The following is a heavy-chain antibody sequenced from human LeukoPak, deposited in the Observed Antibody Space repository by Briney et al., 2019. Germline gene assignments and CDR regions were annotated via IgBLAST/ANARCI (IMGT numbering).Heavy chain of an antibody. V-gene: IGHV3-7*01. CDR3: ARDSPDYDFWSGYLNY. D-gene: IGHD3-3*01. CDR2: IKQDGSEK. Sequence: PGGSLRLSCAASGFTFGSYWMSWVRQAPGKGLEWVANIKQDGSEKYYVDSVKGRFTISRDNAKNSLYLQMNSLRAEDTAVYYCARDSPDYDFWSGYLNYWGQGTLVTVSS. CDR1: GFTFGSYW. J-gene: IGHJ4*02.